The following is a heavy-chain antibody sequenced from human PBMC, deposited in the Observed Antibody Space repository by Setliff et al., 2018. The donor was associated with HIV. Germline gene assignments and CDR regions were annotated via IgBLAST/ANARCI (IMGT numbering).Heavy chain of an antibody. V-gene: IGHV4-34*01. Sequence: PSETLSLTCAVYGGSFSDYYWSWIRQPPGKGLEWIGEINHSGSTNYNPSLKSRVTISVDTSKNQFSLKLSSVTAADTAMYYCTRGIGGIGYYPDYWGQGTLVTV. D-gene: IGHD3-22*01. J-gene: IGHJ4*02. CDR1: GGSFSDYY. CDR3: TRGIGGIGYYPDY. CDR2: INHSGST.